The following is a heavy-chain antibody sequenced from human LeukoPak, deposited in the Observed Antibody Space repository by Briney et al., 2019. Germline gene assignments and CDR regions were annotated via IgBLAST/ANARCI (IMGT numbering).Heavy chain of an antibody. CDR1: GFTFSSYA. J-gene: IGHJ3*02. V-gene: IGHV3-23*01. CDR2: ISGSGGST. CDR3: GTSPWVPAAIQDAFDI. D-gene: IGHD2-2*02. Sequence: PGGSLRLSCAASGFTFSSYAMSWVRQAPGKGLEWVSAISGSGGSTYYADSVKGRFTISRDNSKNTLYLQMNSLRAEDTAVYYCGTSPWVPAAIQDAFDIWGQGTMVTVSS.